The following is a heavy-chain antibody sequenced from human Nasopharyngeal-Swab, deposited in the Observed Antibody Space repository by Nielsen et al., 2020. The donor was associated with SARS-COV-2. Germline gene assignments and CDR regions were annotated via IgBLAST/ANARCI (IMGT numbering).Heavy chain of an antibody. V-gene: IGHV3-23*01. CDR1: GFTFSSYA. D-gene: IGHD1-1*01. CDR3: ARGRGYEPEEYYYMDV. Sequence: GESLKISCAASGFTFSSYAMSWVRQAPGKGPEWVSAISGSGGSTYYADSVKGRFTISRDNSKNTLYLQMNSLRAEDTAVYYCARGRGYEPEEYYYMDVWGKGTTVTVSS. CDR2: ISGSGGST. J-gene: IGHJ6*03.